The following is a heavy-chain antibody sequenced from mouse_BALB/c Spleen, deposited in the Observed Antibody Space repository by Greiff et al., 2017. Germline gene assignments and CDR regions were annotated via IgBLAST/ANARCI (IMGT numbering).Heavy chain of an antibody. CDR2: ISSGGGST. D-gene: IGHD2-2*01. CDR3: ARHVGYDGGAWFAY. V-gene: IGHV5-12-1*01. Sequence: EVKLVESGGGLVKPGGSLKLSCAASGFAFSSYDMSWVRQTPEKRLEWVAYISSGGGSTYYPDTVKGRFTISRDNAKNTLYLQMSSLKSEDTAMYYCARHVGYDGGAWFAYWGQGTLVTVSA. CDR1: GFAFSSYD. J-gene: IGHJ3*01.